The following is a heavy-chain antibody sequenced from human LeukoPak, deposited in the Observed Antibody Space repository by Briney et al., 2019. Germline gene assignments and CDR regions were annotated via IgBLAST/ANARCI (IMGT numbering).Heavy chain of an antibody. V-gene: IGHV3-7*01. CDR3: AREGETITIFGVVIEYYFDY. J-gene: IGHJ4*02. CDR1: GSTFSSYW. D-gene: IGHD3-3*01. Sequence: GGSLRLSCAASGSTFSSYWMSWVRQAPGKGLEWVANIKQDGSEKYYVDSVKGRFTISRDNAKNSLYLQMNSLRAEDTAVYYCAREGETITIFGVVIEYYFDYWGQGTLVTVSS. CDR2: IKQDGSEK.